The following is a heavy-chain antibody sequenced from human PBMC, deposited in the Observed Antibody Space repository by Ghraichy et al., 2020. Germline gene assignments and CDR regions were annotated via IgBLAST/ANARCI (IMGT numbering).Heavy chain of an antibody. J-gene: IGHJ5*02. CDR2: INAGNGNT. V-gene: IGHV1-3*01. Sequence: ASVKVSCKASGYTFTSYAMHWVRQAPGQRLEWMGWINAGNGNTKYSQKFQGRVTITRDTSASTAYMELSSLRSEDTAVYYCARGLPRIAAAAQGLNWFDPWGQGTLVTVSS. CDR3: ARGLPRIAAAAQGLNWFDP. D-gene: IGHD6-13*01. CDR1: GYTFTSYA.